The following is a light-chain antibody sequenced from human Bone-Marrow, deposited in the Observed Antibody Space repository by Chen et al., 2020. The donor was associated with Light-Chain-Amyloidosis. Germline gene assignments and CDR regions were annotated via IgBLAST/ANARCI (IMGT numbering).Light chain of an antibody. CDR1: DLPTKE. Sequence: SFALTQQPSVSVSPGRTDRITCSGDDLPTKEAYWYQQKPGKVPVLVIHRESERPSGISERFSGSSAGATTTLTISGVQAEDEADYHWRSADISGTYVVIFGGGTKLTVL. V-gene: IGLV3-25*03. CDR3: RSADISGTYVVI. J-gene: IGLJ2*01. CDR2: RES.